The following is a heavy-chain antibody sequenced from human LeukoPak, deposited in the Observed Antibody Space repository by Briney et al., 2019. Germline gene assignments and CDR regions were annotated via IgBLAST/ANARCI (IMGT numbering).Heavy chain of an antibody. CDR3: ARDWYIAVAGPNFDY. Sequence: PGGSLRLSCAASGFTFSSYSMNWVRQAPGKGLEWVSSISSSSYIYYADSVKGRFTTSRDNAKNSLYLQMNSLRAEDTAVYYCARDWYIAVAGPNFDYWGQGILVTVSS. CDR2: ISSSSYI. CDR1: GFTFSSYS. V-gene: IGHV3-21*01. D-gene: IGHD6-19*01. J-gene: IGHJ4*02.